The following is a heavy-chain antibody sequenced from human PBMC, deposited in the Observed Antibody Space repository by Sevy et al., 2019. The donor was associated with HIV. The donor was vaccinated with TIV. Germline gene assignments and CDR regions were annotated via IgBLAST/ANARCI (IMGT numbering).Heavy chain of an antibody. CDR3: AILGVDCVSTNCYGMRSLSFDF. CDR2: ISYDGSSK. D-gene: IGHD2-2*01. Sequence: GGSLRLSCAASGFTFSSFAMHWVRQAPGKGLEWVAVISYDGSSKYYPDSVKGRFTISRDNAKNKLYLQMNRLRPEDTAVYVCAILGVDCVSTNCYGMRSLSFDFWGQGTLVTVSS. J-gene: IGHJ4*02. CDR1: GFTFSSFA. V-gene: IGHV3-30-3*01.